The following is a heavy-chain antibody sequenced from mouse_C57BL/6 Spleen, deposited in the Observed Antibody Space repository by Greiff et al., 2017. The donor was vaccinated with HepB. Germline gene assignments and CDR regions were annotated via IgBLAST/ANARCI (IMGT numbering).Heavy chain of an antibody. Sequence: QVQLQQSGPELVKPGASVKISCKASGYAFSSSWMNWVKQRPGKGLEWIGRLYPGDGDTNYNGKFKGKATLTADKSSSTAYMQLSSLTSEDSAVYFGARIVAYWYFDVWGTGTTGTVSS. CDR3: ARIVAYWYFDV. CDR1: GYAFSSSW. J-gene: IGHJ1*03. CDR2: LYPGDGDT. V-gene: IGHV1-82*01.